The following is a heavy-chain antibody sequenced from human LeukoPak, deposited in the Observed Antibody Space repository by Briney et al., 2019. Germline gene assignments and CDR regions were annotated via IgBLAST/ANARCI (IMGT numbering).Heavy chain of an antibody. J-gene: IGHJ4*02. CDR2: ISSGSTNI. CDR3: ARGGDSDYAFDY. V-gene: IGHV3-21*01. CDR1: GFTFSSYT. D-gene: IGHD4-17*01. Sequence: GGSLRLSCAASGFTFSSYTINCVRQAPGKGLEWVSSISSGSTNIYYADSVKGRFTISRDNAKNSLYLQMNSLRDEDTAVCYCARGGDSDYAFDYWGQGTLVTVSS.